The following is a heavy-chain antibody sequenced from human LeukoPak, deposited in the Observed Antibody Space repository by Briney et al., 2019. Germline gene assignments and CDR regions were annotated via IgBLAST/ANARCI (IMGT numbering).Heavy chain of an antibody. CDR1: GDSFSSNDYH. J-gene: IGHJ5*02. Sequence: PSETLSLKCTVSGDSFSSNDYHWGWIRQPPGKGLEWIGISYYSGRTFYNPSLKGRVIISVDTYKSQFSLILTSVTAADTAVYYCARHKEWYDWLDPWGQGTLVIVSS. D-gene: IGHD2-8*01. CDR3: ARHKEWYDWLDP. V-gene: IGHV4-39*01. CDR2: SYYSGRT.